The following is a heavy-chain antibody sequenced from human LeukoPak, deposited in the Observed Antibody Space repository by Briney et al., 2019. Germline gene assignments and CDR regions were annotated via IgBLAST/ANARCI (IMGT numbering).Heavy chain of an antibody. J-gene: IGHJ4*02. V-gene: IGHV3-30-3*01. CDR1: GFTFSSYA. D-gene: IGHD4-17*01. CDR2: ISYDGSNK. CDR3: ARDSDGDYVFDY. Sequence: GGSLRLSCAASGFTFSSYAMHWVRQALGKGLEWVAVISYDGSNKYYADSVKGRFTISRDNSKNTLYLQMNSLRAEDTAVYYCARDSDGDYVFDYWGQGTLVTVSS.